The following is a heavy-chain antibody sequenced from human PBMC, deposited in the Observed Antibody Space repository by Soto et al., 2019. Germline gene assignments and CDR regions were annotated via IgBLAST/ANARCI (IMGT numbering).Heavy chain of an antibody. CDR2: ISSSSSYT. V-gene: IGHV3-11*06. CDR1: GFTFSDYY. CDR3: VRCSSTSCWGEFDP. Sequence: GGSLRLSCAASGFTFSDYYMSWIRQAPGKGLEWVSYISSSSSYTNYAVSVKGRFTISRDNAKNSLYLQMNSLRAEDTAVYYCVRCSSTSCWGEFDPWGQVTLGTVSS. J-gene: IGHJ5*02. D-gene: IGHD2-2*01.